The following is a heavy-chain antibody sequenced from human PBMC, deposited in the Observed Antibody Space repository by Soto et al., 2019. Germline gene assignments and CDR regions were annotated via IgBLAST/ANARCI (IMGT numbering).Heavy chain of an antibody. D-gene: IGHD6-6*01. CDR1: GFTFDDYA. Sequence: EVQLVESGGGLVQPGRSLRLSCAASGFTFDDYAMHWVRQAPGKGLEWVSGISWNGGNKGYADSVKGRFTISRDNAKNSLFLQMNSLRADDTALYFCAKDIYSSSSGQDYWGQGTPVTVSS. J-gene: IGHJ4*02. V-gene: IGHV3-9*01. CDR2: ISWNGGNK. CDR3: AKDIYSSSSGQDY.